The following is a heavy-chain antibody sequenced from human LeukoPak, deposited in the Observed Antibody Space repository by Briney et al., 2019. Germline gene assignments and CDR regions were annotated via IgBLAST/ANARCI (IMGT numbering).Heavy chain of an antibody. Sequence: ASVKVSCKASGYTFTSYGMSWVRQAPGQGLEWMGWISPYNGNTNYAQRFEGRVTMTTDTSTTTAYMELKSLRSDDTAVYYCTRTGYLRSRHFDNWGQGTLVIVSS. CDR2: ISPYNGNT. CDR1: GYTFTSYG. CDR3: TRTGYLRSRHFDN. D-gene: IGHD6-13*01. J-gene: IGHJ4*02. V-gene: IGHV1-18*01.